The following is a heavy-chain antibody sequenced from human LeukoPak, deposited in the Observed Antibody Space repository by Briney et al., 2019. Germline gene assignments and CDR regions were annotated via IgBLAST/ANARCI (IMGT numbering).Heavy chain of an antibody. Sequence: GGSLRLSCAASGFTFSSYGMHWVRQAPGKGLEWVAFIRYDGSNKYYADSVKRRFTISRDNSKNTLYLQMNSLRAEDTAVYYCAKDRGFGGYYYYMDVWGKGTTVTVSS. D-gene: IGHD4-23*01. J-gene: IGHJ6*03. CDR3: AKDRGFGGYYYYMDV. CDR1: GFTFSSYG. V-gene: IGHV3-30*02. CDR2: IRYDGSNK.